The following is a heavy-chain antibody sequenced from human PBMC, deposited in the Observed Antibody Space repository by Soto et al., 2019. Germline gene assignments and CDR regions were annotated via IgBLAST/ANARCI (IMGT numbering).Heavy chain of an antibody. Sequence: QVQLVQSGAEVKKPGSSVRVSCKASGGTFSTHAISWVRQAPGRGPEWIGGIIPMYGSRKYAPNFQGRVTMIADASTNTASMELSSLRSEDTAVYYCARGPYVDYYVRIGYYGLDVWGQGTTVTVSS. V-gene: IGHV1-69*01. J-gene: IGHJ6*02. D-gene: IGHD3-16*01. CDR2: IIPMYGSR. CDR1: GGTFSTHA. CDR3: ARGPYVDYYVRIGYYGLDV.